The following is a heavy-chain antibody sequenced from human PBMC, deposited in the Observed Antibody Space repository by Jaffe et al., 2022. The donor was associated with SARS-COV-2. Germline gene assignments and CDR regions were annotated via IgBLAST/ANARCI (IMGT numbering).Heavy chain of an antibody. CDR1: GFTFDDYA. J-gene: IGHJ4*02. Sequence: EVQLVESGGGVVQPGGSLRLSCTASGFTFDDYAMHWVRQAPGKGLEWVSLISRDGGSTYYADSVKGRFTISRDNSKNSLYLQMDSLRTEDTALYYCGKGVYVGGIYYFDNCGQGTLVTASS. CDR2: ISRDGGST. CDR3: GKGVYVGGIYYFDN. D-gene: IGHD3-16*01. V-gene: IGHV3-43*02.